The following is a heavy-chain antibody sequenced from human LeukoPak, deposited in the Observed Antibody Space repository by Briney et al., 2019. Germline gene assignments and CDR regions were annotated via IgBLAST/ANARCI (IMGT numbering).Heavy chain of an antibody. CDR3: ARDPEGQHLDY. Sequence: SVKVSCKASGGTFSSYAISWVRQAPGQGLEWMGRIIPILGIANYAQKFQGRVTITTGKSTSTAYMELSSLRSEDTAVYYCARDPEGQHLDYWGQGTLVTVSS. CDR1: GGTFSSYA. CDR2: IIPILGIA. J-gene: IGHJ4*02. D-gene: IGHD6-13*01. V-gene: IGHV1-69*04.